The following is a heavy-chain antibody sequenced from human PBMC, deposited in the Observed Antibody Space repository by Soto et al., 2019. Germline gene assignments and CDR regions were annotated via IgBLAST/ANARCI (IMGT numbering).Heavy chain of an antibody. D-gene: IGHD6-19*01. V-gene: IGHV3-23*01. CDR1: GFTFSSYA. CDR3: ARSGYSSGLDAFDI. J-gene: IGHJ3*02. Sequence: GGSLRLSCAASGFTFSSYAMSWVRQAPGKGLEWVSAISGNGADTSYADSVRGRFTISRDNSKDTLFLQMNSLRAEDTAVYYCARSGYSSGLDAFDIWGQGTMVTV. CDR2: ISGNGADT.